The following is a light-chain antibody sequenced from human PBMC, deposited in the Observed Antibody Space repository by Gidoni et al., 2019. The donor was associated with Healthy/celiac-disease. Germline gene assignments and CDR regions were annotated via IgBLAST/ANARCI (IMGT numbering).Light chain of an antibody. J-gene: IGLJ3*02. V-gene: IGLV2-14*01. CDR3: SSYTSSSTWV. CDR2: DVS. Sequence: QSALTQPASVSVSPGQSITISCTGTSSDVGGYNYVSWYQQHPGKAPKPMIYDVSNRPSGVSNRFSGSKSGNTASLTISGLQAEDEADYYCSSYTSSSTWVFGGGTKLTVL. CDR1: SSDVGGYNY.